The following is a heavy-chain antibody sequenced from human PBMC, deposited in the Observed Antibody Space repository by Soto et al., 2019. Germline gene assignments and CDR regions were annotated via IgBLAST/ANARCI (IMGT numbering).Heavy chain of an antibody. Sequence: SETLSLTCTVSGGSISSSSYYWGWIRQPPGKGLEWIGSIYYSGTTYYNPSLKSRVTISVATSKNKFSLKLSSVTAADTAVYYCAREPGQGIGAFDIWGQGTMVTVSS. CDR3: AREPGQGIGAFDI. V-gene: IGHV4-39*01. CDR1: GGSISSSSYY. J-gene: IGHJ3*02. D-gene: IGHD1-26*01. CDR2: IYYSGTT.